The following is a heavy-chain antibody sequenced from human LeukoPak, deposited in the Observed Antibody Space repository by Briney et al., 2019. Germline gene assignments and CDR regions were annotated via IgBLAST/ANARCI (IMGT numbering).Heavy chain of an antibody. CDR3: AREGYDFWSGKTDY. Sequence: PSETLSLTCAVYGGSFSGYYWSWIRQPPGKGLEWTGEINHSGSTNYNPSLKSRVTISVDTSKNQFSLKLSSVTAADTAVYYCAREGYDFWSGKTDYWGQGTLVTVSS. V-gene: IGHV4-34*01. CDR1: GGSFSGYY. D-gene: IGHD3-3*01. CDR2: INHSGST. J-gene: IGHJ4*02.